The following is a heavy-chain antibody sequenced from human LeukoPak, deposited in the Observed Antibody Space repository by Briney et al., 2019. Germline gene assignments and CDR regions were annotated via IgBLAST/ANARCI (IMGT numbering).Heavy chain of an antibody. J-gene: IGHJ6*02. CDR2: IYPGDSDT. V-gene: IGHV5-51*01. CDR1: GYSFTSYW. CDR3: ARQGSYVTAIPWVYYYYGMDV. Sequence: GESLKNSSKGSGYSFTSYWIGWVRQMPGKGLEWMGIIYPGDSDTRYSPSFQGQVTISADKSISTAYLQWSSLKASDTAMYYCARQGSYVTAIPWVYYYYGMDVWGQGTTVTVSS. D-gene: IGHD2-21*02.